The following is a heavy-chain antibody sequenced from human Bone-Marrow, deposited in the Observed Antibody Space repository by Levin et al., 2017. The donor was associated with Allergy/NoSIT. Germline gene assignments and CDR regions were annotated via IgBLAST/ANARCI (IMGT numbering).Heavy chain of an antibody. J-gene: IGHJ5*02. CDR2: INPSGGSS. Sequence: GESLKISCKASGYTFTTYYMHWVRQAPGQGLEWMGIINPSGGSSKYAQKFQGRVTLTSDTSTSTVHMELSRLTSEDTAIYYCARRNGSAAADEFDPWGQGTLVTVSS. CDR3: ARRNGSAAADEFDP. D-gene: IGHD6-13*01. CDR1: GYTFTTYY. V-gene: IGHV1-46*03.